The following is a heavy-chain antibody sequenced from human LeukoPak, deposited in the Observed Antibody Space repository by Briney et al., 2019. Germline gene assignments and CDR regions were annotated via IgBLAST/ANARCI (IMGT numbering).Heavy chain of an antibody. CDR1: GGTFSSYA. V-gene: IGHV1-69*13. CDR3: ARDLGTTVTPDY. CDR2: IIPIFGTA. D-gene: IGHD4-17*01. Sequence: SVKVSCKASGGTFSSYAISWVRQAPGQGLEWMGGIIPIFGTANYAQKFQGRVTITADESTSTAYMELSSLRSEDTAVYYCARDLGTTVTPDYWGQGTLVTVSS. J-gene: IGHJ4*02.